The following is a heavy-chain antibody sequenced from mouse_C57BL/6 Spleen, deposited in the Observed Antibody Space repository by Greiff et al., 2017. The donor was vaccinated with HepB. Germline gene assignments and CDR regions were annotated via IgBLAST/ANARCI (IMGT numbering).Heavy chain of an antibody. CDR1: GYTFTSYW. J-gene: IGHJ3*01. V-gene: IGHV1-59*01. Sequence: QVQLQQPGAELVRPGTSVKLSCKASGYTFTSYWMHWVKQRPGQGLEWIGVIDPSDSYTNYNQKFKGKATLTVDTSSSTAYMQRSSLTSEDSAVYYCAKLGSFAYWGQGTLVTVSA. D-gene: IGHD4-1*01. CDR3: AKLGSFAY. CDR2: IDPSDSYT.